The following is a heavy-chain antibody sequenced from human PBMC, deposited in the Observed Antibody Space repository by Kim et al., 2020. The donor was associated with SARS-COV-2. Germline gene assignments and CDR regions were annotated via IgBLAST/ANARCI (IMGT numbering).Heavy chain of an antibody. J-gene: IGHJ6*02. V-gene: IGHV3-23*01. D-gene: IGHD6-13*01. CDR3: AKDLGSSWYYYGMDV. Sequence: DSVKGRFTNSRDNSKNTLYLQMNSLRAEDTAVYYCAKDLGSSWYYYGMDVWGQGTTVTVSS.